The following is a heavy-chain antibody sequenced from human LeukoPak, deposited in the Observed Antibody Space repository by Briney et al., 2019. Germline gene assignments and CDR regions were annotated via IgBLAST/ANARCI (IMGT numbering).Heavy chain of an antibody. Sequence: GGSLRHSCAASGFSFSIYEMNWVRQAPGKGLEWISYISSSGTTIYYADSVKGRFTISRDNAKNSLYLQMNSLRAEDTAVYYCARDNGGYPYYFDYWGQGTLVTVSS. D-gene: IGHD1-26*01. V-gene: IGHV3-48*03. CDR3: ARDNGGYPYYFDY. CDR1: GFSFSIYE. CDR2: ISSSGTTI. J-gene: IGHJ4*02.